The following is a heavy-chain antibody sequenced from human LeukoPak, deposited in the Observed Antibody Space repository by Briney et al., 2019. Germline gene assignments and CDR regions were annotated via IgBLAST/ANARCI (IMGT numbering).Heavy chain of an antibody. V-gene: IGHV3-64D*06. CDR1: GFTFSSYA. D-gene: IGHD2/OR15-2a*01. CDR3: VKTPYSSTWYVGDS. Sequence: GGSLRLSCSASGFTFSSYAMHWVRQAAGEGLEHVSAINSDGDSTYYADSVKGRFTISRDNSKNTLYLQMSSLRPEDSAVYYCVKTPYSSTWYVGDSWGQGTLVTVSS. CDR2: INSDGDST. J-gene: IGHJ4*02.